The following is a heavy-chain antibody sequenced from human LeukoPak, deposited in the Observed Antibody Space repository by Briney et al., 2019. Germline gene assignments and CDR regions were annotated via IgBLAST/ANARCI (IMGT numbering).Heavy chain of an antibody. J-gene: IGHJ5*02. D-gene: IGHD6-19*01. Sequence: ASVKVSCKASGGTFSSYAISWVRQAPGQGLEWMGWMNPNSGNTGYAQKFQGRVTMTRNTSISTAYMELSSLRSEDTAVYYCARARIAVAGGNWFDPWGQGTLVTVSS. CDR1: GGTFSSYA. CDR2: MNPNSGNT. V-gene: IGHV1-8*02. CDR3: ARARIAVAGGNWFDP.